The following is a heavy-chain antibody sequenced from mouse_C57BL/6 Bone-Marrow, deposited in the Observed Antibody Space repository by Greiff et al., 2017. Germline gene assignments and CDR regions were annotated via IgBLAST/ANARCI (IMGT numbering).Heavy chain of an antibody. D-gene: IGHD1-1*01. CDR1: GYTFTSYW. CDR3: ARGIYYYGSSYFWFDY. J-gene: IGHJ2*01. CDR2: IYPSDSET. V-gene: IGHV1-61*01. Sequence: VQLQQPGAELVRPGSSVKLSCKASGYTFTSYWMDWVKQRPGQGLEWIGNIYPSDSETHYNQKFKDKATLTVDKSSSTAYMQLSSLTSEDSAVYYCARGIYYYGSSYFWFDYWGQGTTLTVSS.